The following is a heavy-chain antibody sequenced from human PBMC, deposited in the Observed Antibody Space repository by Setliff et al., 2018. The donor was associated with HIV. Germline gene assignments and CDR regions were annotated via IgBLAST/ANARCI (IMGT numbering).Heavy chain of an antibody. CDR3: ARVFGVRQAFDN. CDR1: GYTFSSND. D-gene: IGHD3-10*02. Sequence: ASVKVSCKASGYTFSSNDINWVRQATGQGLEWMGWMNPNSGNTGYAQKFQGRVTMTRDTSISTAYMELNNLKFEDTAVYYCARVFGVRQAFDNWGQGTLVTVSS. J-gene: IGHJ4*02. CDR2: MNPNSGNT. V-gene: IGHV1-8*01.